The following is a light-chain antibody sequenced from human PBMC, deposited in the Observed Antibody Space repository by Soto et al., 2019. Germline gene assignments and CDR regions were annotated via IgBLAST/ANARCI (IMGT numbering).Light chain of an antibody. CDR1: SSDVGSYNY. CDR3: QSYDSSLSGYVV. J-gene: IGLJ2*01. CDR2: EVS. Sequence: QSALTQPASVSGSPGQSITISCTGTSSDVGSYNYVSWYQQHPGKAPKLMIYEVSNRPSGVPDRFSGSKSGTSASLAITGLQAEDEADYYCQSYDSSLSGYVVFGGGTKLTVL. V-gene: IGLV2-14*01.